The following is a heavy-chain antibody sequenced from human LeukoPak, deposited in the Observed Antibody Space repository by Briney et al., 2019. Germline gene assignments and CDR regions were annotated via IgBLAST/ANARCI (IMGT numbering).Heavy chain of an antibody. Sequence: GGSLRLSCTASGFTFINYSMNWVRQAPGKGLEWVSSISTNSAFIYYADSVKGRFTVSRDNAKNSLYLQMNSLRAEDTAVYYCARASDNYYYYYMDVWGKGTTVTISS. J-gene: IGHJ6*03. V-gene: IGHV3-21*01. D-gene: IGHD2-15*01. CDR1: GFTFINYS. CDR2: ISTNSAFI. CDR3: ARASDNYYYYYMDV.